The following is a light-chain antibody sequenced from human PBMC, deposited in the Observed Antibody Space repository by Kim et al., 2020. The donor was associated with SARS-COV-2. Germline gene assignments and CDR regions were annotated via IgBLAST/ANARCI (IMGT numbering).Light chain of an antibody. J-gene: IGLJ3*02. CDR3: AAWDDSLNGVV. CDR1: WSNIGRNT. V-gene: IGLV1-44*01. Sequence: QSVLTQPPSASGTPGQRVTISCSGRWSNIGRNTLNWYQQLPGTAPQLVIYSNNERASGVPDRFSGSKSGTSASLAISGLQSEDEADYYCAAWDDSLNGVVFGGGTKVTVL. CDR2: SNN.